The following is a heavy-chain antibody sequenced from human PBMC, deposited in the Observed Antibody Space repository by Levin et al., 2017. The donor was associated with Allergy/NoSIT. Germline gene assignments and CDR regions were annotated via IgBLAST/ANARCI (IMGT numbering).Heavy chain of an antibody. CDR2: ILPRDSNT. CDR3: ARLPGPFFDTSGYYRYFDH. V-gene: IGHV5-51*01. J-gene: IGHJ4*02. D-gene: IGHD3-22*01. CDR1: GYDFTNYW. Sequence: KYGESLKISCEASGYDFTNYWIGWVRQMSATGLEWMGTILPRDSNTKYSPSFEGQVTISVDQSTSTAFLQWSSLKASDTGMYFCARLPGPFFDTSGYYRYFDHWGQGTLVTVSS.